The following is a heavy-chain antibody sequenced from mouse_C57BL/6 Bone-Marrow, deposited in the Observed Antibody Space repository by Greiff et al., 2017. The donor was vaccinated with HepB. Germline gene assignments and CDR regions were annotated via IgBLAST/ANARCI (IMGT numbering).Heavy chain of an antibody. J-gene: IGHJ1*03. Sequence: EVQLQQSVAELVRPGASVKLSCTASGFNIKNTYMHWVKQRTEQGLEWIGRIDPANGNTKYAPKFQGKATITADTSSNTAYLRLSSLTSEDTAIYYCARCPCVYYYVSNPWYFDVWGTGTTVTVSS. CDR3: ARCPCVYYYVSNPWYFDV. D-gene: IGHD1-1*01. CDR2: IDPANGNT. V-gene: IGHV14-3*01. CDR1: GFNIKNTY.